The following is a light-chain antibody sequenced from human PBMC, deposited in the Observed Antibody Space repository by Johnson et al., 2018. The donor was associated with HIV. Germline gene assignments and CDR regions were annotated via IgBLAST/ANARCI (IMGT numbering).Light chain of an antibody. J-gene: IGLJ1*01. CDR2: EDD. Sequence: QFVLTQPPSVSAAPGQKVTISCSGSSSDMGNYAVSWYQQLPGTAPKLLVYEDDKRPSDIPDRFSGSTSGTSATLGITGLQPGDEADYYCGTWDASLSPLYFFGTGTTITVL. V-gene: IGLV1-51*02. CDR1: SSDMGNYA. CDR3: GTWDASLSPLYF.